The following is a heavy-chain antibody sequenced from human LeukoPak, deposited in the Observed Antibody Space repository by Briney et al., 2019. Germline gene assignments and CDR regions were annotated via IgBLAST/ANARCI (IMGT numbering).Heavy chain of an antibody. CDR3: AREVGVAYSSSWYDY. Sequence: ASVKVSCKASGYTFTSYGISWVRQAPGQGLEWMGWTSAYNGNTNYAQKLQGRVTMTTDTSTSTAYMELRSLRSDDTAVYYCAREVGVAYSSSWYDYWGQGTLVTVSS. CDR2: TSAYNGNT. V-gene: IGHV1-18*01. J-gene: IGHJ4*02. CDR1: GYTFTSYG. D-gene: IGHD6-13*01.